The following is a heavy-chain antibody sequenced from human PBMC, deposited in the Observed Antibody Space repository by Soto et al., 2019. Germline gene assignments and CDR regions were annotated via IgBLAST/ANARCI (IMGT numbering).Heavy chain of an antibody. CDR2: INWNGGST. CDR1: GFTFDDYG. J-gene: IGHJ5*02. V-gene: IGHV3-20*04. D-gene: IGHD3-22*01. CDR3: AIFMIGSSGSGYDP. Sequence: GGSLRLSCAASGFTFDDYGMSWVRQAPGKGLEWVSGINWNGGSTGYADSVKGRFTISRDNAKNSLYLQMNSLRAEDTALYYCAIFMIGSSGSGYDPSGQGPLVTVS.